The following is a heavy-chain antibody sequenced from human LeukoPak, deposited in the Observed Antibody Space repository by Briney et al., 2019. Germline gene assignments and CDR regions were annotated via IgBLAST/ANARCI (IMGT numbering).Heavy chain of an antibody. Sequence: SCKASGYTFTSYGMHWVRQAPGKGLEWVAFIRYDGSNKYYADSVKGRFTISRDNSKNTLYLQMNSLRAEDTAVYYCARGINYYGSGSYTFDPWGQGTLVTVSS. D-gene: IGHD3-10*01. CDR3: ARGINYYGSGSYTFDP. CDR2: IRYDGSNK. CDR1: GYTFTSYG. V-gene: IGHV3-30*02. J-gene: IGHJ5*02.